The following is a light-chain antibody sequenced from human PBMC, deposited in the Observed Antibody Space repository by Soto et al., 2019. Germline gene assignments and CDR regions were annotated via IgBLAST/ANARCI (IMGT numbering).Light chain of an antibody. CDR2: AAS. CDR1: QNIGSF. J-gene: IGKJ1*01. V-gene: IGKV1-39*01. Sequence: DIQMTQSPSSLSASVGDRVTITCRASQNIGSFLHWYRQRPGKAPELLIYAASNLQSGVPSRFSGSGSGTDFTLTIRSLQPEDFATYYCQQIHTARTFGQGTKVDIK. CDR3: QQIHTART.